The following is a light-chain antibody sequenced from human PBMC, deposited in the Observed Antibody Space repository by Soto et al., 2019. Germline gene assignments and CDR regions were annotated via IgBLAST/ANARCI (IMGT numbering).Light chain of an antibody. J-gene: IGKJ1*01. Sequence: EIVLTHSPGTLSLSPGARAPLSCRARQYLTNNYLAWYQQKPGQAPRLVIYDASSRATGIPDRFSGGGSGTDFTLTVSRLEPEDFAVYYCQQYGSSLWTFGQGTKVDIK. CDR3: QQYGSSLWT. V-gene: IGKV3-20*01. CDR1: QYLTNNY. CDR2: DAS.